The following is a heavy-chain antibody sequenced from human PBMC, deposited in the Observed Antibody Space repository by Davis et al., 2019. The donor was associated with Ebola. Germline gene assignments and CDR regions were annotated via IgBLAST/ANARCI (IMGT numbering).Heavy chain of an antibody. Sequence: PSETLSLTCAVYGGSFSGYYWSWIRQPPGKGLEWVSYISSSGSTIYYADSVKGRFTISRDNAKNSLYLQMNSLRAEDTAVYYCARLMVVTGLTRYYYYGMDVWGQGTTVTVSS. CDR2: ISSSGSTI. CDR1: GGSFSGYY. D-gene: IGHD2-21*02. V-gene: IGHV3-11*04. J-gene: IGHJ6*02. CDR3: ARLMVVTGLTRYYYYGMDV.